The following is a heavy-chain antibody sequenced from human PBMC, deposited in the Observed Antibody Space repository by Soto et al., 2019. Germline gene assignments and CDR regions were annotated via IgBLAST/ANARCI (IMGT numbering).Heavy chain of an antibody. CDR1: GGSFSGYY. D-gene: IGHD2-2*01. V-gene: IGHV4-34*01. CDR3: ARGIGYCSSINCYSSRRLRFDS. J-gene: IGHJ4*02. Sequence: QVQLQQWGAGLLKPSETLSLTCAVYGGSFSGYYWTWIRQSPEKGLEWIGEVNHSGTTYYNPSLKTRITISVHTPKNQFSLKMSSVTGADTAVYYCARGIGYCSSINCYSSRRLRFDSWGQGTLVTVSS. CDR2: VNHSGTT.